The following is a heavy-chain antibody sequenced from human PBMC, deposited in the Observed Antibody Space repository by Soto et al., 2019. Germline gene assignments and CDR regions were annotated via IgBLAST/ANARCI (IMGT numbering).Heavy chain of an antibody. CDR2: ISDSGST. D-gene: IGHD5-18*01. CDR1: GGSITNYY. V-gene: IGHV4-59*01. Sequence: QVQLQESGPGLVKPSETLSLMCTVSGGSITNYYWSWIRQSPAKDLEWIGYISDSGSTKYNPSLKSPVTISVDTSKNQFSLTLTSVTAADTAVYYWARERVGHSAMDVWGQGTTVTVSS. CDR3: ARERVGHSAMDV. J-gene: IGHJ6*02.